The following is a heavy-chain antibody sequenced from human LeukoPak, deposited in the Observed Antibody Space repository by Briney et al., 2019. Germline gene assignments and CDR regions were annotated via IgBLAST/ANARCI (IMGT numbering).Heavy chain of an antibody. J-gene: IGHJ6*02. CDR1: GGTFSSYA. D-gene: IGHD2-2*02. CDR2: IIPIFGTA. V-gene: IGHV1-69*13. Sequence: ASVNVSCKASGGTFSSYAISWVRQAPGQGLEWMGGIIPIFGTANYAQKFQGRVTITADESTSTAYMELSSLRSEDTAVYYCAREDCSSTSCYTWHYYYGMDVWGQGTTVTVSS. CDR3: AREDCSSTSCYTWHYYYGMDV.